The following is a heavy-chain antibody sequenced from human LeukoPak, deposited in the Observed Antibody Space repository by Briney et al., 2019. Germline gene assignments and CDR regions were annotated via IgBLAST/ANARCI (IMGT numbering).Heavy chain of an antibody. Sequence: GASVKVSCKASGYTFTSYGISWVRQAPGQGLEWVGWISAYNGNTNYAQKLQGRVTMTTDTSTSTAYMELRSLRSDDTAVYYCARVQDTYYYDSSGYYPLDYWGQGTLVTVSS. CDR3: ARVQDTYYYDSSGYYPLDY. CDR2: ISAYNGNT. CDR1: GYTFTSYG. D-gene: IGHD3-22*01. J-gene: IGHJ4*02. V-gene: IGHV1-18*01.